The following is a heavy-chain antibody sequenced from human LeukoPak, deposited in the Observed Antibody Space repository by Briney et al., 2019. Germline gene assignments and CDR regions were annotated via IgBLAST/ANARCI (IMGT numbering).Heavy chain of an antibody. CDR1: GYTPTEFS. V-gene: IGHV1-24*01. CDR2: FDPEDGET. CDR3: ATSRGQLWDR. D-gene: IGHD5-18*01. J-gene: IGHJ5*02. Sequence: ASVKVSCKVSGYTPTEFSMHWVRQAPGKGLEWMGSFDPEDGETIYVQKFQGRVTMTEDTSTDTAYMELSSLRSDDTAVYYCATSRGQLWDRWGQGTLVTVSS.